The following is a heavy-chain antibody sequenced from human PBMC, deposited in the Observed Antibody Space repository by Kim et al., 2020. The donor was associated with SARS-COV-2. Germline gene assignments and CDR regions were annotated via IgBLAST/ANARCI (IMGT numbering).Heavy chain of an antibody. D-gene: IGHD6-13*01. CDR3: ARDGILSYTSSWDY. CDR1: GFTFRDYW. Sequence: GGSLRLSCGVYGFTFRDYWMSWVRQAPGKGLEWVANIKEDGSVKQYVDSVKGRFTISRDNARNSLYLQMNSLRADDTAVYYCARDGILSYTSSWDYWGPGSLFTVSS. CDR2: IKEDGSVK. V-gene: IGHV3-7*03. J-gene: IGHJ4*02.